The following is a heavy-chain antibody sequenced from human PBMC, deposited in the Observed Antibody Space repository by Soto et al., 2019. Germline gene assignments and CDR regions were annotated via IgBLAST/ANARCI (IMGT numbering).Heavy chain of an antibody. Sequence: QVQTVQSGAEVKKPGSSVKVSCKASGGTFSSYSITWLLQAPGQGLEWMGEIIPIFGTANYEQKFQGRVTITADESTSTAYMELSSLRSEDTAVYYCARAGGRHSGGIDYWGQGTLVTVSS. CDR2: IIPIFGTA. D-gene: IGHD1-26*01. CDR1: GGTFSSYS. J-gene: IGHJ4*02. CDR3: ARAGGRHSGGIDY. V-gene: IGHV1-69*01.